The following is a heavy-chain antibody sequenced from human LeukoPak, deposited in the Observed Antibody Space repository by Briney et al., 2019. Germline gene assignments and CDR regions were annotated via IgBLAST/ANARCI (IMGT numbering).Heavy chain of an antibody. Sequence: SETLSLTCTVSGGFISSSSYYWGWIRQPPGKGLEWIGSIYYSGSTYYNPSLKSRVTISVDTSKNQFSLKLSSVTAADTAVYYCARRIAAYYYYYYMDVWGKGTTVTISS. J-gene: IGHJ6*03. CDR2: IYYSGST. V-gene: IGHV4-39*01. D-gene: IGHD6-13*01. CDR3: ARRIAAYYYYYYMDV. CDR1: GGFISSSSYY.